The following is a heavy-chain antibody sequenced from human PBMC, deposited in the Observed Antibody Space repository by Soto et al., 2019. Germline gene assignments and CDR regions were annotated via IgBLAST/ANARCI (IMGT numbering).Heavy chain of an antibody. D-gene: IGHD5-18*01. CDR1: GFTFSSYD. V-gene: IGHV3-33*01. CDR3: ASGYGGNEGGFDP. J-gene: IGHJ5*02. Sequence: QVQLVESGGGVVQPGRSLRLSCAASGFTFSSYDMHWVRQAPGKGLEWVAFMYYDGSNKYYADSVKGRFTISRDNSKNTLYLQMNSLRAEDTAVYYCASGYGGNEGGFDPWGQGTRVTVSS. CDR2: MYYDGSNK.